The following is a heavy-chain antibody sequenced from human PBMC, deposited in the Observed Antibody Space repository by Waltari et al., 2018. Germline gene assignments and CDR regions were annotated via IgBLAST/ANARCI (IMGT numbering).Heavy chain of an antibody. Sequence: QVQLQESGPGLVKPSETLSLTCTVSGGSISSYYWSWIRQTPGKGLEWIGYIYYSGSTNYNPSLKSRVTISVDTSKNQFSLKLSSVTAADTAVYYCARGWDYGDSYNWFDPWGQGTLVTVSS. CDR2: IYYSGST. V-gene: IGHV4-59*01. J-gene: IGHJ5*02. D-gene: IGHD4-17*01. CDR3: ARGWDYGDSYNWFDP. CDR1: GGSISSYY.